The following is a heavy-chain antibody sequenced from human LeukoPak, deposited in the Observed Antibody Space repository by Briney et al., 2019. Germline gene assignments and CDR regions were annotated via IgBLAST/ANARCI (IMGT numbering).Heavy chain of an antibody. J-gene: IGHJ5*02. D-gene: IGHD3-10*01. CDR3: ARDWTYYYGSGIKNWFDP. CDR2: INPNSGGT. Sequence: GASVKVSRKASGYTFTGYYMHWVRQAPGQGLEWMGWINPNSGGTNYAQKFQGRVTMTRDTSISTAYMELSRLRSDDTAVYYCARDWTYYYGSGIKNWFDPWGQGTLVTVS. CDR1: GYTFTGYY. V-gene: IGHV1-2*02.